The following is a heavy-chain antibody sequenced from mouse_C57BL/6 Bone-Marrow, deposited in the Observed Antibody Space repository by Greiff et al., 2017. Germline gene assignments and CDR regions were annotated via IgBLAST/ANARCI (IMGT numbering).Heavy chain of an antibody. V-gene: IGHV10-1*01. Sequence: EVKLQESGGGLVQPKGSLKLSCAASGFSFNTYAMNWVRQAPGKGLEWVARIRSKSNNYATYYADSVKDRFTISRDDSESMLYLQMNNLKTEDTAMYYCVKGGSLAYWGQGTLVTVSA. CDR3: VKGGSLAY. J-gene: IGHJ3*01. CDR1: GFSFNTYA. CDR2: IRSKSNNYAT. D-gene: IGHD6-1*01.